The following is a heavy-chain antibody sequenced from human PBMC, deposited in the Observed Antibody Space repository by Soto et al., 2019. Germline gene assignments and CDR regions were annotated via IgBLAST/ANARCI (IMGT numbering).Heavy chain of an antibody. V-gene: IGHV3-30-3*01. J-gene: IGHJ4*02. CDR2: ISYDGSNK. CDR3: ARDYSGYYFDY. CDR1: GFTFSSYA. D-gene: IGHD1-26*01. Sequence: GGSLRLSCAASGFTFSSYAMHWVRQAPGKGLEWVAVISYDGSNKYYADSVKGRFTISRDNSKNTLYLQMNSLRVEDTAVYYCARDYSGYYFDYWGQGTLVTVSS.